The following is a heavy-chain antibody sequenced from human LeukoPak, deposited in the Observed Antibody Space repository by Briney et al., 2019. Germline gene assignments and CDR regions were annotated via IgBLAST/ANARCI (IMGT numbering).Heavy chain of an antibody. D-gene: IGHD3-10*01. Sequence: ASVKVSCKASGYTFTSYDINWVRQATGQGLEWRGWMNPNSGNTGYAQKFQGRVTMTRNTSISTAYMELSSLRSEDTAVYYCARGLIETQGLVIKSVLLWFGELSPWGQGTLVTVSS. CDR1: GYTFTSYD. J-gene: IGHJ5*02. CDR3: ARGLIETQGLVIKSVLLWFGELSP. CDR2: MNPNSGNT. V-gene: IGHV1-8*01.